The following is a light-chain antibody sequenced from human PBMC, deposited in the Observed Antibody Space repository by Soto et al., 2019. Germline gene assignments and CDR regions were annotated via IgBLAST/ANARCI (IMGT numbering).Light chain of an antibody. CDR3: SSYTSSSTHWV. CDR2: EVS. J-gene: IGLJ3*02. CDR1: SSDVGGYNY. V-gene: IGLV2-14*01. Sequence: QSALTQLASVSGSPGQSITISCTGTSSDVGGYNYVSWYQQHPGKAPKLMIYEVSNRPSGVSNRFSGSKSGNTASLTISGLQAEAEADYYCSSYTSSSTHWVFGGGTKLTVL.